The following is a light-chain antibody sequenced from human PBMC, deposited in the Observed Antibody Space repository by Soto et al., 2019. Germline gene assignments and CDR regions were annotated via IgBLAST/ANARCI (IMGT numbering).Light chain of an antibody. CDR2: GIS. Sequence: EIVMTQSPGTLSLSPGETATLSCRASESVDSNYLAWYQQKPGQAPRLLVYGISTRATDIPARFSGSGSGTEFTLTISSLQSEDFGIDDCQQHSKWPITFGQGTRLEIK. CDR3: QQHSKWPIT. V-gene: IGKV3-15*01. J-gene: IGKJ5*01. CDR1: ESVDSN.